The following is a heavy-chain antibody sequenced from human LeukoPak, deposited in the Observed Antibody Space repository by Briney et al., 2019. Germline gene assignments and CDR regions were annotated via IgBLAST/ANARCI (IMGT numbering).Heavy chain of an antibody. V-gene: IGHV4-4*07. Sequence: PSETLSLTCTVSGGSISSYYWSWIRQPAGKGLEWIGHIYTTGRTNYNPSLKSRVTISVDTSKNQFSLKLSSVTAADTAVYYCARGEWEPHFDYWGQGTLVTVSS. D-gene: IGHD1-26*01. J-gene: IGHJ4*02. CDR2: IYTTGRT. CDR1: GGSISSYY. CDR3: ARGEWEPHFDY.